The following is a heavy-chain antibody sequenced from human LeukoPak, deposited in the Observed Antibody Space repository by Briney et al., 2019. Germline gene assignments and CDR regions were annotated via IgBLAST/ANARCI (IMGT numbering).Heavy chain of an antibody. CDR3: ARVDAALDY. CDR1: GFTFATYT. D-gene: IGHD6-6*01. CDR2: IGATQTYI. V-gene: IGHV3-21*01. J-gene: IGHJ4*02. Sequence: PGASLRLACTGAGFTFATYTFNWVRQAPGKGLEWVASIGATQTYIYYADSVKGRFTVSRDNAEKSVYLQMNNLRAEDTGVYYCARVDAALDYWGQGTLVTVSS.